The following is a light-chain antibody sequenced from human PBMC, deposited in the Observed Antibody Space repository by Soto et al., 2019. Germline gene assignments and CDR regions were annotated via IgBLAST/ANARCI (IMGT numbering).Light chain of an antibody. J-gene: IGKJ4*01. Sequence: DIQLIQSPATLSASVGDRITITCRASENIFKFLAWYQQSSGSAPTLLIYAASVLESGVPSRFSGSGSGTEFTLTIHSLQPEDFSTYYCHHYNTHSFTFGGGTKVDVK. CDR2: AAS. CDR1: ENIFKF. CDR3: HHYNTHSFT. V-gene: IGKV1-5*01.